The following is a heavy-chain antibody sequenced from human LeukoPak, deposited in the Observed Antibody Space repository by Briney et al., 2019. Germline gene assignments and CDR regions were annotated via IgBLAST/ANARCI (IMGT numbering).Heavy chain of an antibody. CDR3: ARGGRDYYDSSGYVLDY. CDR2: IYTRGNT. J-gene: IGHJ4*02. CDR1: GGSINTFY. D-gene: IGHD3-22*01. Sequence: PSETLSLTCTVSGGSINTFYWSWIRQPGGKGLDWIGRIYTRGNTNYNPSLKSRVTMSVDTSKNQFSLKVSSVTAADTAVYYCARGGRDYYDSSGYVLDYWGQGTLVTVSS. V-gene: IGHV4-4*07.